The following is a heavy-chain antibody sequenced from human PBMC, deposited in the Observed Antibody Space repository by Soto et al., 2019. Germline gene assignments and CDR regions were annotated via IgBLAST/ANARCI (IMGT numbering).Heavy chain of an antibody. CDR2: VNPANGNT. D-gene: IGHD2-21*01. CDR1: GFTYLSYV. Sequence: GASVKVSCKVAGFTYLSYVIHGVRQAPGQRLEWMGRVNPANGNTQYSQTFQGRVTFSWDSPTTTAYMELSTLKSEDTAVYFCALSYTGFCGSSDCPGEYDSWGQGTLVTVSS. CDR3: ALSYTGFCGSSDCPGEYDS. V-gene: IGHV1-3*01. J-gene: IGHJ5*02.